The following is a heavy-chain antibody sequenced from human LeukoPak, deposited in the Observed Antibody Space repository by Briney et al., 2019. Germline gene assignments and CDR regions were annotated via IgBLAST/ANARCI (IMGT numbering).Heavy chain of an antibody. CDR2: ISGSGGST. D-gene: IGHD5-18*01. V-gene: IGHV3-23*01. CDR3: AKVDTAMVPYFDY. J-gene: IGHJ4*02. CDR1: GFTFSSYA. Sequence: PGRSLRLSCAASGFTFSSYAMHWVRQAPGKGLEWVSAISGSGGSTYYADSVKGRFTISRDNSKNTLYLQMNSLRAEDTAVYYCAKVDTAMVPYFDYWGQGTLVTVSS.